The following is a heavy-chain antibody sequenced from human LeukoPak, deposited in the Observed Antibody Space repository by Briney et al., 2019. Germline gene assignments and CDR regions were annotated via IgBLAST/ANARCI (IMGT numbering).Heavy chain of an antibody. V-gene: IGHV3-30-3*01. CDR1: GFTFSSYA. D-gene: IGHD3-10*01. Sequence: GGSLRLSCAASGFTFSSYAMHWVRQAPGKGLEWVAVISYDGSNKYYADSVKGRFTISRDKSKNTLYLQMNSLRAEDTAVYYCASTYYYGSGSLDYWGQGTLVTVSS. J-gene: IGHJ4*02. CDR2: ISYDGSNK. CDR3: ASTYYYGSGSLDY.